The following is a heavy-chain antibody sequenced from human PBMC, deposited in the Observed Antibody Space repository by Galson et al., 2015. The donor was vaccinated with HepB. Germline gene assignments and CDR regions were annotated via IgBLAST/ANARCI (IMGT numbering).Heavy chain of an antibody. CDR1: GGSISSYY. V-gene: IGHV4-59*01. D-gene: IGHD3-22*01. Sequence: ETLSLTCTVSGGSISSYYWSWIRQPPGKGLEWIGYIYYSGSTNYNPSLKSRVTISVDTSKNQFSLKLSSVTAADTAVYYCARVLNYDSSGYQGFDAFDIWGQGTMVTVSS. J-gene: IGHJ3*02. CDR3: ARVLNYDSSGYQGFDAFDI. CDR2: IYYSGST.